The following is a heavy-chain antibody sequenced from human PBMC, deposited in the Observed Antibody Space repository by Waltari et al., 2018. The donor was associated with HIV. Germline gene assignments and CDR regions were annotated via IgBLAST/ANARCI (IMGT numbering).Heavy chain of an antibody. Sequence: QLQLQESGPGLVKPSETLSLTCTVSGGSISSSSYYWGWIRQPPGKGLEWIGSISYSGSTYHNPSLKSRVTISVDTSKNQFSLKLSSVTAADTAVYYCARQGVPDYYDSSGYYVVDYWGQGTLVTVSS. J-gene: IGHJ4*02. V-gene: IGHV4-39*01. CDR3: ARQGVPDYYDSSGYYVVDY. CDR1: GGSISSSSYY. CDR2: ISYSGST. D-gene: IGHD3-22*01.